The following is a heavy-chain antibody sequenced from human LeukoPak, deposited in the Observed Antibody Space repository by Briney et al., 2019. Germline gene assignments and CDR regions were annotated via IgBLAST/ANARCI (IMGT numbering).Heavy chain of an antibody. J-gene: IGHJ6*02. CDR2: IYYSGST. CDR3: AREKLYSSGWYRYYYYGMDV. V-gene: IGHV4-59*12. CDR1: GGSISSYY. Sequence: SETLSLTCTVSGGSISSYYWSWIRQPPGKGLEWIGYIYYSGSTNYNPSPKSRVTISVDTSKNQFSLKLSSVTAADTAVYYCAREKLYSSGWYRYYYYGMDVWGQGTTVTVSS. D-gene: IGHD6-19*01.